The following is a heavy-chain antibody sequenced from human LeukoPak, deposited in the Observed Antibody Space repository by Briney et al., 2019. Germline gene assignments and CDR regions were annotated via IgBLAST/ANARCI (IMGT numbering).Heavy chain of an antibody. J-gene: IGHJ4*02. V-gene: IGHV3-20*04. CDR2: INWNGGST. D-gene: IGHD4-17*01. CDR3: ARAQTYGDSRLLLDY. CDR1: GFTFGNYG. Sequence: GGSLRLSCAASGFTFGNYGMSWVHQAPGKGLEWVSGINWNGGSTGYADSVEGRFTISRDNAKNSQYLQMNSLSVEDTALYYCARAQTYGDSRLLLDYWGQGTLVTVSS.